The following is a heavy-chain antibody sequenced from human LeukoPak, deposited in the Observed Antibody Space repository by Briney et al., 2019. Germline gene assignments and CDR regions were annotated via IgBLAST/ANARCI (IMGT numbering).Heavy chain of an antibody. J-gene: IGHJ3*02. V-gene: IGHV3-23*05. Sequence: GGSLRLSCAASGFTFSSYGMSWVRQAPGKGLEWVSAIETGGASTYYADSVKGRFTISRDNSKNTLYLQMNSLRAEDTAVYYCARGVEYYYDIWGAFDIWGQGTMVTVSS. CDR2: IETGGAST. CDR3: ARGVEYYYDIWGAFDI. D-gene: IGHD3-22*01. CDR1: GFTFSSYG.